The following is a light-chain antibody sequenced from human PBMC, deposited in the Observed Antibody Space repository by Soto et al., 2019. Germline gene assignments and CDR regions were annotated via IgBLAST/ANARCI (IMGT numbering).Light chain of an antibody. Sequence: QSVLTQPASVSGSPGQSITISCTGTSSDVGGYNYVSWYQQHPGKAPKLMIYDVRNRPSGVSNRFSGSKSGNTASLTISGLQAEDEADYYCSSYTSSSTHVVFGGGTKVPVL. CDR1: SSDVGGYNY. J-gene: IGLJ2*01. V-gene: IGLV2-14*01. CDR2: DVR. CDR3: SSYTSSSTHVV.